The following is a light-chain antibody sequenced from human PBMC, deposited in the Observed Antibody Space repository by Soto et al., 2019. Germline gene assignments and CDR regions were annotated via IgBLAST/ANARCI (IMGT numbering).Light chain of an antibody. V-gene: IGLV1-44*01. CDR1: SSNIGSNT. CDR3: APWDDSLNGWV. CDR2: SNN. J-gene: IGLJ3*02. Sequence: QSVLTQPPSASGTPGQRVTISWSGSSSNIGSNTVNWYQQLPGTAPKLLIYSNNQRPSGVPDRFSGSKSGTSASLAISGLQSEDEADYYCAPWDDSLNGWVFGGGTKVTVL.